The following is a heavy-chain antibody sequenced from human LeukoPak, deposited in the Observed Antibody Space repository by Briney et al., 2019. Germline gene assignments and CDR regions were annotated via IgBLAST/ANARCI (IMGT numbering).Heavy chain of an antibody. CDR3: AKERTYYDFWSGYYSHYYYYYMDV. D-gene: IGHD3-3*01. V-gene: IGHV3-30*18. CDR1: GFTLSSHG. CDR2: IPYDGSNK. Sequence: PGGSLRLACAASGFTLSSHGMHWVRQAPGRGLEWEAVIPYDGSNKYYADSEKGRFTISRDNSKITLYLQMNSLRAEDTAVYYCAKERTYYDFWSGYYSHYYYYYMDVWGKGATVTVSS. J-gene: IGHJ6*03.